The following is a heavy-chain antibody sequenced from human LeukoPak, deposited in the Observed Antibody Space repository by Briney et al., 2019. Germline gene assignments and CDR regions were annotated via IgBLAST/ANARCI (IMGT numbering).Heavy chain of an antibody. V-gene: IGHV4-61*02. CDR3: ARAGYGDYGGYWYFDL. D-gene: IGHD4-17*01. Sequence: NASETLSLTCTVSGGSISSGSYYWSWIRQPAGKGLEWIGRIYTSGSTNYNPSLKSRVTVSVDTSKNQFSLKLSSVTAADTAVYYCARAGYGDYGGYWYFDLWGRGTLVTVSS. CDR1: GGSISSGSYY. CDR2: IYTSGST. J-gene: IGHJ2*01.